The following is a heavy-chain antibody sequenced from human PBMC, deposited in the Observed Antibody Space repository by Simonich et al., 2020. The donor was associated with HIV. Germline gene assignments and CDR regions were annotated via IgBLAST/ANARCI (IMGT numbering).Heavy chain of an antibody. Sequence: QVQLQESGPGLVKPSETLSLTCAVSGYSISSGYYWGWIRQPPGKGLEWIGSIDHSGSTYYNRALRSRGTIAVDTSKNQFSLKLSSVTAAYTAVYYCARVVPGGYFDYWGQGTLVTVSS. D-gene: IGHD2-15*01. CDR2: IDHSGST. V-gene: IGHV4-38-2*01. CDR3: ARVVPGGYFDY. CDR1: GYSISSGYY. J-gene: IGHJ4*02.